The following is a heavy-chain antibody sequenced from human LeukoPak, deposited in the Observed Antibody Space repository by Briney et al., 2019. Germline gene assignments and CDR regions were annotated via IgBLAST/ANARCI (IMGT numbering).Heavy chain of an antibody. CDR3: ARDLGFIAVAGRDY. J-gene: IGHJ4*02. D-gene: IGHD6-19*01. CDR1: GFTLSSHS. V-gene: IGHV3-48*02. Sequence: GGSLRLSCAASGFTLSSHSMNWVRQAPGKGLEWVSYISSSSSTIYYADSVKGRFTISRDNAKNSLYLQMNSLRDEDTAVYYCARDLGFIAVAGRDYWGQGTLVTVSS. CDR2: ISSSSSTI.